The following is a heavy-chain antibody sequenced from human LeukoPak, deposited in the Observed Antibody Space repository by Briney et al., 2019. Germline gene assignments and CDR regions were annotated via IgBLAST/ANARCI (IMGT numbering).Heavy chain of an antibody. J-gene: IGHJ4*02. V-gene: IGHV1-18*01. CDR1: GYTFTSYG. D-gene: IGHD2-2*01. CDR3: AGVRSLCSSTSCFAPDFDY. CDR2: ISAYNGNT. Sequence: ASVKVSCKASGYTFTSYGISWVRQAPGQGLEWMGWISAYNGNTNYAQKLQGRVTMTTDTSTSTAYMELRSLRSDDTAVYYCAGVRSLCSSTSCFAPDFDYWGQGTLVTVSS.